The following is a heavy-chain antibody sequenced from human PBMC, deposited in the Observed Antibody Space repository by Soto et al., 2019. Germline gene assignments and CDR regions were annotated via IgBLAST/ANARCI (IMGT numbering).Heavy chain of an antibody. V-gene: IGHV3-30*01. CDR2: ISYNGLST. CDR3: ARGGRGLRGAFDI. Sequence: QVQLVESGGGVVQPGRSLRLSCAASGFTFSNYALHWVRQAPGKGLEWVAVISYNGLSTFYSDSVKGRSTISRDNSKNTVYLEVKSLRAEDTAVYYCARGGRGLRGAFDIWGHGTAVTVSS. CDR1: GFTFSNYA. D-gene: IGHD3-16*01. J-gene: IGHJ3*02.